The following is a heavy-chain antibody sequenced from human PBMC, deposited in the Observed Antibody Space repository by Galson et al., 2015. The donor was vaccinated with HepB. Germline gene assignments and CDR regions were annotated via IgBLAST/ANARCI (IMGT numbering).Heavy chain of an antibody. CDR2: VSYDGISK. Sequence: SLRLSCAASGFTFSNYAVHWVRQAPGKGLEWMAVVSYDGISKYYADSVKGRFTISRNNSENMAFLQMSSLRGEDTAVYYCAKDRLMLASYYFYYGMDVWGQGTTVIVSS. D-gene: IGHD3-16*01. V-gene: IGHV3-30*18. CDR1: GFTFSNYA. J-gene: IGHJ6*02. CDR3: AKDRLMLASYYFYYGMDV.